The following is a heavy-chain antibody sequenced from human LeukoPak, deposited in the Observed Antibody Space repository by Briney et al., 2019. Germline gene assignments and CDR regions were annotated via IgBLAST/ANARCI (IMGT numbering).Heavy chain of an antibody. CDR2: IYYSGST. CDR1: GGSISSYY. V-gene: IGHV4-59*01. J-gene: IGHJ2*01. CDR3: ARRILTGYPKYDWYFDL. D-gene: IGHD3-9*01. Sequence: SETLSLTCTVSGGSISSYYWSWIRQPPGEGLEWIGYIYYSGSTNYNPSLKSRVTISVDTSKNQFSLKLSSVTAADTAVYYCARRILTGYPKYDWYFDLWGRGTLVTVSS.